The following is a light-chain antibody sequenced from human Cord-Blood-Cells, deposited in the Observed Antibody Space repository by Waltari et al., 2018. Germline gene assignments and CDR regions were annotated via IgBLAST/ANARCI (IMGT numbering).Light chain of an antibody. J-gene: IGKJ1*01. CDR2: WAS. CDR1: QSVLYSSNNKNY. Sequence: DIVMTQSPESLAVSLSERAPIKCESSQSVLYSSNNKNYLAWYQQKPGQPPKLLIYWASTRESGVPDRVSGSGSGTEFTLTISSLQAEDVAVYYCQQYYSTPRTFGQGTKVEIK. CDR3: QQYYSTPRT. V-gene: IGKV4-1*01.